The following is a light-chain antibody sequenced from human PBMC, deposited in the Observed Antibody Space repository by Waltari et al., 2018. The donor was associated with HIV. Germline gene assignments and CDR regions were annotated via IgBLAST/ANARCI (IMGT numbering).Light chain of an antibody. Sequence: QSALTQPPSASGSPGQSVTFPCTGTSRDVGAYNFVSWYQQHPAQAPKPIIYGVNQRPSGVPDRFSGSKSGNTASLTVSGLQADDEADYYCSSYAGPNHLLFGGGTRLTVL. CDR1: SRDVGAYNF. V-gene: IGLV2-8*01. J-gene: IGLJ2*01. CDR3: SSYAGPNHLL. CDR2: GVN.